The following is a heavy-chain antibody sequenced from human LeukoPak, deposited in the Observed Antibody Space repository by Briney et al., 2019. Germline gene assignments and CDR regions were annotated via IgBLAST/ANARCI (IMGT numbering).Heavy chain of an antibody. CDR2: INPNSGGT. Sequence: ASVKVSCKASGYTFTGYYMHWVRQAPGQGLEWMGWINPNSGGTNYAQKFQGRVTMTRDTSISTAYMELSRLRSDDTAVYYCARAGYDYDSSGYSDFDYWGQGTLFTVSS. J-gene: IGHJ4*02. CDR1: GYTFTGYY. V-gene: IGHV1-2*02. CDR3: ARAGYDYDSSGYSDFDY. D-gene: IGHD3-22*01.